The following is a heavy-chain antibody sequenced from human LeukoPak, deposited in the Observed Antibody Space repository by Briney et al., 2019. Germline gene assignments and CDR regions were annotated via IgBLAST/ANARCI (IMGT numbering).Heavy chain of an antibody. CDR1: GGSISSSSYY. Sequence: SETLSLTCTVSGGSISSSSYYWGWIRQPPGKGLEWIGSIYYSGSTYYNPSLKSRVTISVDTSKNQFSLKLSSVTAADTAVYYCARVGVAGPYYFDYWGQGTLVTVSS. CDR3: ARVGVAGPYYFDY. V-gene: IGHV4-39*07. D-gene: IGHD6-19*01. J-gene: IGHJ4*02. CDR2: IYYSGST.